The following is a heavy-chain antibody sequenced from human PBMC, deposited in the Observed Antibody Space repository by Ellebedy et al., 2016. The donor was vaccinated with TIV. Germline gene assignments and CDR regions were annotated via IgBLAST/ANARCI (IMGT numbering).Heavy chain of an antibody. CDR2: ISSSGSTI. J-gene: IGHJ4*02. D-gene: IGHD2-8*01. V-gene: IGHV3-11*01. Sequence: GESLKISCAASGFTFSDYYMSWIRQAPGKGLEWVSYISSSGSTIYYADSVKGRFTISRDNAKNSLYLQMNSLRAEDTAVYYCARDGYCTNGVCYKGLDYWGQGTLVTVSS. CDR1: GFTFSDYY. CDR3: ARDGYCTNGVCYKGLDY.